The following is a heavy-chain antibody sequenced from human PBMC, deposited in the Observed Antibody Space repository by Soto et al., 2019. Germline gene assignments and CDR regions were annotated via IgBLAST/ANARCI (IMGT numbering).Heavy chain of an antibody. CDR1: GLTFSNVW. J-gene: IGHJ4*02. CDR2: IKSKSDGVTA. D-gene: IGHD5-18*01. V-gene: IGHV3-15*01. Sequence: EVQLVESGGGSVKPGGSLRLSCAASGLTFSNVWMTWVRQAPGKGLEWVGRIKSKSDGVTADVAAPVKARFTISRDDSKNTVFLEMNSLKSEDTALYYCAITAMINRDSSTSFDYWGRGTQVTVSS. CDR3: AITAMINRDSSTSFDY.